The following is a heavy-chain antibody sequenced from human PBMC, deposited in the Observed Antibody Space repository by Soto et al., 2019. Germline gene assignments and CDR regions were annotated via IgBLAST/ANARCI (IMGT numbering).Heavy chain of an antibody. Sequence: SETLSLPCTVAGGSISSSSYYWGWIRQPPGKGLEWIGSIYYSGSTYYNPSLKSRVPISVDTSKNQFSLKLSSVTAADTAVYYWATRGGCSSPSCHYCYDGTDVSRKGTRVTAS. CDR1: GGSISSSSYY. D-gene: IGHD2-2*01. J-gene: IGHJ6*04. CDR2: IYYSGST. CDR3: ATRGGCSSPSCHYCYDGTDV. V-gene: IGHV4-39*01.